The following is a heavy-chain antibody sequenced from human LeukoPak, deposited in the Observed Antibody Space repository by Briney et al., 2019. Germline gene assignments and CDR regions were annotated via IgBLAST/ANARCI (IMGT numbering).Heavy chain of an antibody. Sequence: GGSLRLSCAASGFTFSSYAMHWVRQAPGKGLEWVAVISYDGSNKYYADSVKGRFTISRDNSKNTLYLQMNSLRAEDTAVYYCARDSKYYYDSSGSPFDPWGQGTLVTVSS. J-gene: IGHJ5*02. CDR2: ISYDGSNK. D-gene: IGHD3-22*01. CDR1: GFTFSSYA. V-gene: IGHV3-30*01. CDR3: ARDSKYYYDSSGSPFDP.